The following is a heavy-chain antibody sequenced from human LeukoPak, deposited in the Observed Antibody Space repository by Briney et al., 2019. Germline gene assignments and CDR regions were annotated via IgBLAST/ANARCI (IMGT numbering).Heavy chain of an antibody. CDR3: ARPNYYDSSTIWFDP. Sequence: SETLSLTCTVSGGSISSSSYYWGWIRQPPGKGLEWIGSIYYSGSTYYNPSLKSRVTISVDTSKNQFSLKLSSVTAADTAVYYCARPNYYDSSTIWFDPWGQGTLVTVSS. CDR2: IYYSGST. J-gene: IGHJ5*02. CDR1: GGSISSSSYY. D-gene: IGHD3-22*01. V-gene: IGHV4-39*01.